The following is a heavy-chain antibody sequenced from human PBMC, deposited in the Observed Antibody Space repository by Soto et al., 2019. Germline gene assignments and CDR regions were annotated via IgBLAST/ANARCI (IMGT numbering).Heavy chain of an antibody. CDR1: GYTFTSYG. J-gene: IGHJ4*02. CDR3: ARVRLSLFDY. D-gene: IGHD3-10*01. V-gene: IGHV1-18*04. CDR2: ISAHNGDT. Sequence: QVQLVQSGAEVKNPGASVKVSCKASGYTFTSYGITWVRQAPGQGLEWMGWISAHNGDTTYAQKFQGRVTMPTDTSTRTAYMELRSLRSDDTAVYFCARVRLSLFDYWGQGTLVTVSS.